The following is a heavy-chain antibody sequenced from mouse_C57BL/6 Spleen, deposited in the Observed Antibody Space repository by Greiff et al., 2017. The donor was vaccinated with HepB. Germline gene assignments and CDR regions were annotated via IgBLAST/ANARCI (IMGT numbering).Heavy chain of an antibody. CDR2: ISYDGSN. CDR1: GYSITSGYY. D-gene: IGHD2-3*01. Sequence: VQLQQSGPGLVKPSQSLSLTCSVTGYSITSGYYWNWIRQFPGNKLEWMGYISYDGSNNYNPSLKNRISITRDTSKNQFFLKLNSVTTEDTATYYCARSYDGYYDFDVWGTGTTVTVSS. J-gene: IGHJ1*03. V-gene: IGHV3-6*01. CDR3: ARSYDGYYDFDV.